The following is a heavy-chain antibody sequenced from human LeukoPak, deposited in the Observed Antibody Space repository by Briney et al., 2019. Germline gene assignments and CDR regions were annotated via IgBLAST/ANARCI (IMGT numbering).Heavy chain of an antibody. CDR3: ARDGPRYFWSGRYTYFDY. CDR2: ISAYIGNT. CDR1: GYTFTSYA. J-gene: IGHJ4*02. D-gene: IGHD3-3*01. V-gene: IGHV1-18*01. Sequence: GASVKVSCKASGYTFTSYAISWVRQAPGQGLEWMGWISAYIGNTNYAQKLQGRVTMTTDTSTSTAYMELRSLRSDDTAVYYCARDGPRYFWSGRYTYFDYWGQGTLGTVSS.